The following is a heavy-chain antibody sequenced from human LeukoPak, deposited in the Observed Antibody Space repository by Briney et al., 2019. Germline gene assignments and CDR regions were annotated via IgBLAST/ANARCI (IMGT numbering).Heavy chain of an antibody. D-gene: IGHD3-10*01. CDR1: GFTFGSDW. CDR3: ATGSRYFDL. J-gene: IGHJ2*01. V-gene: IGHV3-7*01. Sequence: GGSLRLSCAASGFTFGSDWMTWVRQAPGKGLEWVANIKHVGSEKYYVDSVKGRFTISRDNAKNSLYLQMNSLRAEDTAVYYCATGSRYFDLWGRGTLVTVSS. CDR2: IKHVGSEK.